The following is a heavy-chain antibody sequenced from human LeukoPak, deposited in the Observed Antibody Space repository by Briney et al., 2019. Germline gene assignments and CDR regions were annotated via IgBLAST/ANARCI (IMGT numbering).Heavy chain of an antibody. Sequence: GESLKISCKGSGYSFTSYWIGWVRPMPGKGLEWMGIIYPGDSDTRYSPSFQGQVTISADKSISTAYLQWSSLKASDTAMYYCARPYYGSGSWRAFDIWGQGTMVTVSS. J-gene: IGHJ3*02. V-gene: IGHV5-51*01. D-gene: IGHD3-10*01. CDR2: IYPGDSDT. CDR3: ARPYYGSGSWRAFDI. CDR1: GYSFTSYW.